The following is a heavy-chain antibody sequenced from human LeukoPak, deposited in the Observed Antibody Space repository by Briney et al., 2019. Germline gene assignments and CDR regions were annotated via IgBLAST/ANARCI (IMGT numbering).Heavy chain of an antibody. CDR3: ARAAKWELRLD. CDR1: GGTFSSYA. V-gene: IGHV1-2*02. CDR2: INPNSGGT. D-gene: IGHD1-26*01. J-gene: IGHJ4*02. Sequence: ASVKVSCKASGGTFSSYAISWVRQAPGQGLEWMGWINPNSGGTNYAQKFQGRVTMTRGTSISTAYMELSRLRSDDTAVYYCARAAKWELRLDWGQGTLVTVSS.